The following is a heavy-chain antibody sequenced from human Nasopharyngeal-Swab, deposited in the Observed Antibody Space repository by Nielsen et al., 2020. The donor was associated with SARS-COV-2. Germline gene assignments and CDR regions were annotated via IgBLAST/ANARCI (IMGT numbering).Heavy chain of an antibody. Sequence: GESLKISCAASGFTFSNAWMSWVRQAPGKGLEWVGRIKSKTDGGTTDYAAPVKGRFTISRDDSKNTLYLQMNSLRAEDTAVYYCARDFRQWGARRAFDIWGQGTMVTVSS. CDR3: ARDFRQWGARRAFDI. V-gene: IGHV3-15*01. CDR1: GFTFSNAW. J-gene: IGHJ3*02. D-gene: IGHD3-16*01. CDR2: IKSKTDGGTT.